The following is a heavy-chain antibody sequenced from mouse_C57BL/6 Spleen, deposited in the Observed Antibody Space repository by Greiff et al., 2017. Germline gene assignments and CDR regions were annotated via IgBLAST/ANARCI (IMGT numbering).Heavy chain of an antibody. CDR3: AQHYLRGSSFAC. CDR2: INPSNGGT. CDR1: GYTFTSYW. Sequence: QVQLQQSGTELVKPGASVKLSCKASGYTFTSYWMHWVKQTPGQGLEWIGNINPSNGGTNYTEKFKSKATLTVDKSSSTAYMQLSSLTSEDSAFYYWAQHYLRGSSFACWGERTLATVS. D-gene: IGHD1-1*02. V-gene: IGHV1-53*01. J-gene: IGHJ3*01.